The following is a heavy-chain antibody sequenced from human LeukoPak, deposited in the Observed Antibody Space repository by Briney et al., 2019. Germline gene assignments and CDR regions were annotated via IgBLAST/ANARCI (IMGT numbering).Heavy chain of an antibody. CDR2: IYYSGST. Sequence: SETLSLTCSVSGGSISSYYWSWIRQPPGEGLEWIAFIYYSGSTNYNPSLKSRVTISVDTSKNQFSLKLSSVTAADTAVYYCARDRGPLGGFDIWGQGTMVTVSS. CDR3: ARDRGPLGGFDI. CDR1: GGSISSYY. V-gene: IGHV4-59*01. D-gene: IGHD1-26*01. J-gene: IGHJ3*02.